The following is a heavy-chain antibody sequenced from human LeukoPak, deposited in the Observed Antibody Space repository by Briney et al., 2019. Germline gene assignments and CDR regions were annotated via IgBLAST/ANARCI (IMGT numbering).Heavy chain of an antibody. CDR1: GYSFTSYW. CDR3: ARGSSSGGPTFDY. V-gene: IGHV5-51*01. Sequence: GESLQISCKGSGYSFTSYWIGWVRQLPGKGLEWMGIIYPGDSDTRYSPSLQGQVTISADKSISTAYLQWSSLKASDTAMYYCARGSSSGGPTFDYWGQGTLVTVSS. D-gene: IGHD2-15*01. CDR2: IYPGDSDT. J-gene: IGHJ4*02.